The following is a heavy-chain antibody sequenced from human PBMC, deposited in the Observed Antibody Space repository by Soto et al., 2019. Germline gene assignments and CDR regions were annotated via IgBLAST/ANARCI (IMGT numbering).Heavy chain of an antibody. Sequence: PSETLSLTCAVYGGSFSGYYWSWIRQPPGKGLEWIGEINHSGSTNYNPSLKSRVTISVDTSKNQFSLKLSSVTAADTAVYYCARGRTVTTHYYYYMDVWGKGTTVTV. CDR2: INHSGST. CDR1: GGSFSGYY. CDR3: ARGRTVTTHYYYYMDV. V-gene: IGHV4-34*01. J-gene: IGHJ6*03. D-gene: IGHD4-17*01.